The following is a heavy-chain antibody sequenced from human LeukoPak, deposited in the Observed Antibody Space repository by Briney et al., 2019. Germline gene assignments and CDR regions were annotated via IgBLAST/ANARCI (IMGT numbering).Heavy chain of an antibody. CDR2: ISAYNGNT. Sequence: GASVKVSCKASGYTFTSYGISWVRQAPGQGLEWMGWISAYNGNTNYAQKLQGRVTMTTDTSTSTAYMELRSLRSGDTAVYYCARDRGYSGYDIDYYGMDVWGKGTTVTVSS. D-gene: IGHD5-12*01. J-gene: IGHJ6*04. V-gene: IGHV1-18*04. CDR3: ARDRGYSGYDIDYYGMDV. CDR1: GYTFTSYG.